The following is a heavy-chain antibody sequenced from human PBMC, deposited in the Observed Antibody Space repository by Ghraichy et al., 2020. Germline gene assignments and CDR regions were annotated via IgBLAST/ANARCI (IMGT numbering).Heavy chain of an antibody. D-gene: IGHD6-13*01. CDR3: ARPPTIEYSSSWPYFDY. J-gene: IGHJ4*02. CDR1: GGSISSSSYY. Sequence: SQTLSLTCTVSGGSISSSSYYWGWIRQPPGKGLEWIGSIYYSGSTYYNPSLKSRVTISVDTSKNQFSLKLSSGTAADTAVYYCARPPTIEYSSSWPYFDYWGQGTLVTVSS. V-gene: IGHV4-39*01. CDR2: IYYSGST.